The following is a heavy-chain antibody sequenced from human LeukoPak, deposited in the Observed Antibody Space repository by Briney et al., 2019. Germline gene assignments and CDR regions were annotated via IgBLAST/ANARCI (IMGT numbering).Heavy chain of an antibody. D-gene: IGHD4-17*01. CDR1: GFTFSSYS. CDR3: ARDPDYGDYGKGFDY. V-gene: IGHV3-48*02. CDR2: ISSSSSTI. Sequence: GGSLRLSCASSGFTFSSYSMNWVRQAPGKGLEWVSYISSSSSTIYYADSVKGRFTISRDNSKNSLYLQMNSLRDEDTAVYYCARDPDYGDYGKGFDYWGQGTLVTVSS. J-gene: IGHJ4*02.